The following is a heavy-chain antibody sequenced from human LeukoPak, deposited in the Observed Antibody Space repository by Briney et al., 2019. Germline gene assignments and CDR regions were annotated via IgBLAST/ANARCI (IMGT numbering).Heavy chain of an antibody. Sequence: GGSLRLSCTASGFPLIEYSMNWVRQAPGKGLEWISYIGIDSGNTKYADSVRGRFTISTDKAKNSLYLQMNSLRVEDTAVYYCARDHNYAFDNWGQGTLVSVAS. D-gene: IGHD1-1*01. CDR1: GFPLIEYS. CDR2: IGIDSGNT. J-gene: IGHJ4*02. V-gene: IGHV3-48*01. CDR3: ARDHNYAFDN.